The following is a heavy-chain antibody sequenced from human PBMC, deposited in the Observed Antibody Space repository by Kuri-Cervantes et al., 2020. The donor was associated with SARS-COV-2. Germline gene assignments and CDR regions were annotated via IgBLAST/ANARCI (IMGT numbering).Heavy chain of an antibody. D-gene: IGHD2-15*01. CDR1: GFTFSSYA. J-gene: IGHJ4*02. V-gene: IGHV3-23*01. CDR3: AKRPAVVRSFDY. CDR2: ISGSGGST. Sequence: ETLSLTCAASGFTFSSYAMSWVRQAPGKGLEWVSAISGSGGSTYYADSVKGRFTISRDNSQNTLYLQMNSLRAEDTAVYYCAKRPAVVRSFDYWGQGTLVTVSS.